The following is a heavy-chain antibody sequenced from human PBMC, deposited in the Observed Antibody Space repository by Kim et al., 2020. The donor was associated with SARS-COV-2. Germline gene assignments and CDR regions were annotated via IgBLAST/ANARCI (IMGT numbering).Heavy chain of an antibody. D-gene: IGHD3-10*01. J-gene: IGHJ6*03. CDR1: GGTFSSYA. CDR2: IIPILGIA. CDR3: ARAPGGLGSYYKYYYYYMDV. Sequence: SVKVSCKASGGTFSSYAISWVRQAPGQGLEWMGRIIPILGIANYAQKFQGRVTITADKSTSTAYMELSSLRSEDTAVYYCARAPGGLGSYYKYYYYYMDVWGKGTTVTVSS. V-gene: IGHV1-69*04.